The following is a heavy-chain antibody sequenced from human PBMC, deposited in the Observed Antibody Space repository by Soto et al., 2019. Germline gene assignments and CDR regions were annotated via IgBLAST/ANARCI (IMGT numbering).Heavy chain of an antibody. Sequence: GESLKISCKGSGYSFTSYWIGWVRQMPGKGLEWMGIIYPGDSDTRYSPSFQGQVTISADKSISTAYLQWSSLKASDTAMYYCARRDSSGWGNDAFDIWGQGTMVTVSS. CDR3: ARRDSSGWGNDAFDI. CDR2: IYPGDSDT. V-gene: IGHV5-51*01. D-gene: IGHD6-19*01. CDR1: GYSFTSYW. J-gene: IGHJ3*02.